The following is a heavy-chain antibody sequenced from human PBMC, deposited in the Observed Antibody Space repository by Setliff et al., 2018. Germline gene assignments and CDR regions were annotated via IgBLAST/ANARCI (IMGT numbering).Heavy chain of an antibody. CDR3: ARYTDYYGSGTSGYFDY. J-gene: IGHJ4*02. CDR2: IYSDGVR. Sequence: PGGSLRLSCVVSGFSVSSNFMSWVRQAPGKGLEWVSVIYSDGVRYSADSLKGRFTISRDTSKNTLYLQMNSLRPEDTAVYYCARYTDYYGSGTSGYFDYWGQGSLVTVSS. D-gene: IGHD3-10*01. CDR1: GFSVSSNF. V-gene: IGHV3-66*02.